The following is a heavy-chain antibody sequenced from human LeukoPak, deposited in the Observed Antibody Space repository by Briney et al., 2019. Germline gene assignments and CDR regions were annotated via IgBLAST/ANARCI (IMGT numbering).Heavy chain of an antibody. CDR1: GGSLSPYY. CDR3: AREGGYCNSGYCYISLDY. V-gene: IGHV4-4*07. J-gene: IGHJ4*02. Sequence: KPSETLSLTCTISGGSLSPYYWNWIRQPAGKGLEWIGRIYSSGTTNYNPSLRSRVSISVDTSKNQFSLKLSSVIAADTAVYYCAREGGYCNSGYCYISLDYWGQGALLTVSS. D-gene: IGHD2-2*02. CDR2: IYSSGTT.